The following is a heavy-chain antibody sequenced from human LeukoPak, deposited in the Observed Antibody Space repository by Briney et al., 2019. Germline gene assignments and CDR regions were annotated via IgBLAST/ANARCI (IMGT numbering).Heavy chain of an antibody. D-gene: IGHD1-1*01. J-gene: IGHJ4*02. CDR3: TSKNPTPGHHFDW. Sequence: GGSLRLSCAASGFTFQTSRMNWVRQTPGRGLEWVSYIDGSSTIYYADSVRGRFTISRDNAKNSLYLQMNSLRAEDTAVYYCTSKNPTPGHHFDWWGQGTLVTVSS. CDR2: IDGSSTI. V-gene: IGHV3-48*04. CDR1: GFTFQTSR.